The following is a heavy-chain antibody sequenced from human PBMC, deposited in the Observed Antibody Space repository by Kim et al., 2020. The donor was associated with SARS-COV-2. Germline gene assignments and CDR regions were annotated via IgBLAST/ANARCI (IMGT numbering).Heavy chain of an antibody. V-gene: IGHV1-46*01. CDR2: INPSGGST. J-gene: IGHJ6*02. D-gene: IGHD2-15*01. CDR3: ARDLVGCSGGSCYFRMDV. Sequence: ASVKVSCKASGYTFTSYYMRWVRQAPGQGLEWMGIINPSGGSTSYAQKFQGRVTMTRDTSTSTVYMELSSLRSEDTAVYYCARDLVGCSGGSCYFRMDVWGQGTTVTVSS. CDR1: GYTFTSYY.